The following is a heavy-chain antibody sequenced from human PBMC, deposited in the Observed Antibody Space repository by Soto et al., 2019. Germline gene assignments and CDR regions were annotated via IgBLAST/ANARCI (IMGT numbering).Heavy chain of an antibody. CDR1: GGSIRSHY. V-gene: IGHV4-59*11. CDR2: IFSSGST. J-gene: IGHJ4*02. Sequence: SETLSLTCTVSGGSIRSHYWNWIRQPPGKGLEWIGYIFSSGSTKYNPSLRSRVAISIDTSKNQFSLRLSSVTAADTAVYYCGRDWLLEAYSYRLPDYWGPGYLVPVSS. CDR3: GRDWLLEAYSYRLPDY. D-gene: IGHD3-22*01.